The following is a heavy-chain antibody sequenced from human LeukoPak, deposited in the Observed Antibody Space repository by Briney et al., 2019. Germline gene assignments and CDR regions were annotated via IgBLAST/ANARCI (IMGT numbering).Heavy chain of an antibody. CDR1: RFTFSNFG. CDR3: AKTQEFDY. CDR2: ISGSGGST. V-gene: IGHV3-23*01. Sequence: GGSLRLSCAASRFTFSNFGMSWVRQAPGKGLEWVSAISGSGGSTYYADSVKGRFTISRDNSKNTLYLQMNSLRAEDTAVYYCAKTQEFDYWGQGTLVTVSS. J-gene: IGHJ4*02.